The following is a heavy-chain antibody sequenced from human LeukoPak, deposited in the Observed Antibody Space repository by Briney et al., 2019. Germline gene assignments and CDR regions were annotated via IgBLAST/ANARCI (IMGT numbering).Heavy chain of an antibody. CDR3: ARARQWLGYWFDP. CDR2: IDNSGYT. Sequence: SETLSLTCTVSGGSISSSNYYWGWIRQPPGQGLEWIGSIDNSGYTYKNPSVESRVTISVDRYRKQFSLKLSSVTAADTAVYYCARARQWLGYWFDPWGQGTLVTVSS. V-gene: IGHV4-39*01. CDR1: GGSISSSNYY. D-gene: IGHD6-19*01. J-gene: IGHJ5*02.